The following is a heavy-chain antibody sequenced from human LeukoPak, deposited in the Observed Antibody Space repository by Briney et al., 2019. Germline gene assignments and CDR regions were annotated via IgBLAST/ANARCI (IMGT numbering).Heavy chain of an antibody. CDR2: IYSGGST. CDR1: GFTVRSNY. CDR3: ARLYYYDSSGYDY. D-gene: IGHD3-22*01. J-gene: IGHJ4*02. Sequence: PGGSLRLSCAASGFTVRSNYMSWVRQAPGKGLEWASVIYSGGSTYYADSVKGRFTISRDNSKNTLYLQMNSLRTEDTAVYYCARLYYYDSSGYDYWGQGPLVTVPS. V-gene: IGHV3-53*01.